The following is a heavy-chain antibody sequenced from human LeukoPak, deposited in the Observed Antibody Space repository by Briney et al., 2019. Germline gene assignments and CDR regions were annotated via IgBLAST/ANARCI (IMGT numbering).Heavy chain of an antibody. D-gene: IGHD3-10*01. J-gene: IGHJ4*02. V-gene: IGHV3-21*01. Sequence: GGSLRLSCAASGFTFSSYSMNWVRQAPGKGLEWVSSISSSSSYIYYADSVKGRFTISRDNAKNSLYLQMNSLRAEDTAVYCRASRNYGSGSYLGYWGQGTLVTVSS. CDR3: ASRNYGSGSYLGY. CDR2: ISSSSSYI. CDR1: GFTFSSYS.